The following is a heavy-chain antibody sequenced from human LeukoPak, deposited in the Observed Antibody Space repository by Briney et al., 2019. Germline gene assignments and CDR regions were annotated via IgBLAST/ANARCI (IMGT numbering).Heavy chain of an antibody. CDR3: ARAANLGEGYFDL. CDR2: ISWNGGGR. J-gene: IGHJ2*01. CDR1: GFTFQDYD. Sequence: QPGGSLRLSCAVSGFTFQDYDFHWVRQAPGKGLEWVSGISWNGGGRSYADSVKGRFTISRDNAKNSLYLQMDSLRTEDMALYYCARAANLGEGYFDLWGRGTRVSVSS. D-gene: IGHD3-16*01. V-gene: IGHV3-9*03.